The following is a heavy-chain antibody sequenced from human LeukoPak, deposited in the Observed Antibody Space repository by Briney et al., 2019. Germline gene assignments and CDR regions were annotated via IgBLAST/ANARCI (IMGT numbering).Heavy chain of an antibody. CDR2: FDPEDGET. V-gene: IGHV1-24*01. Sequence: GASVKVSCKVSGYTLTELSMHWVRQAPGKGLEWMGGFDPEDGETIYAQKFQGRVTMTEDTSTDTAYMELSSLRSEDTAVYYCATDFFDSSGYSTDYWGQGTLVTVSS. J-gene: IGHJ4*02. CDR3: ATDFFDSSGYSTDY. D-gene: IGHD3-22*01. CDR1: GYTLTELS.